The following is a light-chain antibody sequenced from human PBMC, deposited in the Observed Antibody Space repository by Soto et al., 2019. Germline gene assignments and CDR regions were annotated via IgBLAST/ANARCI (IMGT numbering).Light chain of an antibody. CDR2: EVS. Sequence: QSALTQPPSASGSPGQSVTISCTGTSSDVGAYNYVAWYQQHPGKAPKLIIYEVSKRPSGVPDRFSGSKSGNTASLTVSGLQAEDEVDYYCSSYAVSNIFKVVCGTGTKVTVL. V-gene: IGLV2-8*01. CDR1: SSDVGAYNY. J-gene: IGLJ1*01. CDR3: SSYAVSNIFKVV.